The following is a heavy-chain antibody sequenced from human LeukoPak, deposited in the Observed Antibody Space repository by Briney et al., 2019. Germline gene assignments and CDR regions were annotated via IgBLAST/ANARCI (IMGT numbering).Heavy chain of an antibody. Sequence: SGPVLVKPTETLTLTCTVSGFSLNNNRMGVSWIRQPPGKALEWLAHIVSNDEKSYSTSLKSRLTISKDTSKSQVILIMTNMDPVDTATYYCARLRGLQLELRDWGQGTLVTVSS. J-gene: IGHJ4*02. D-gene: IGHD1-1*01. V-gene: IGHV2-26*01. CDR1: GFSLNNNRMG. CDR3: ARLRGLQLELRD. CDR2: IVSNDEK.